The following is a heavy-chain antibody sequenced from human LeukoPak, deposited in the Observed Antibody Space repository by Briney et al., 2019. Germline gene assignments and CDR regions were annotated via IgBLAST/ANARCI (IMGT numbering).Heavy chain of an antibody. V-gene: IGHV3-23*01. CDR1: GFTFSSYA. J-gene: IGHJ4*02. D-gene: IGHD6-6*01. CDR2: ISGSGGST. Sequence: PGGSLRLSCAASGFTFSSYAMSWVRQAPGKGLEWVSAISGSGGSTYYADSVKGRFTISRDNSKNTLYLQMNSLRAEDTAVYYCARDVGPRGSSDYWGQGTLVTVSS. CDR3: ARDVGPRGSSDY.